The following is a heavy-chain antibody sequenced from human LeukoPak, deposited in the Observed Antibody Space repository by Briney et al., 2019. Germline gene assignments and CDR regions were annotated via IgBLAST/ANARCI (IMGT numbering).Heavy chain of an antibody. V-gene: IGHV3-21*01. J-gene: IGHJ4*02. D-gene: IGHD6-19*01. CDR3: ARVEQRIAVAGRPTFFDY. CDR2: ISSSSSYI. Sequence: GRSLRLSCAASGFTFSSYSMNWVRQAPGKGLEWVSSISSSSSYIYYADSVKGRFTISRDNAKNSLYLQMNSLRAEDTAVYYCARVEQRIAVAGRPTFFDYWGQGTLVTVSS. CDR1: GFTFSSYS.